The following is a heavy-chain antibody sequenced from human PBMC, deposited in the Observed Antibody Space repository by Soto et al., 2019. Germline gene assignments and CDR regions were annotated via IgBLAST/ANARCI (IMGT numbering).Heavy chain of an antibody. CDR2: ISYDGSNK. CDR1: GFTFSSYG. V-gene: IGHV3-30*18. Sequence: GGSLRLSCAASGFTFSSYGMHWVRQAPGKGLEWVAVISYDGSNKYYADSVKGRFTISRDNSKNTLYLQMNSLRAEDTAVYYCAKDGYDSSGYYSYFDYWGQGTLVTVSS. D-gene: IGHD3-22*01. J-gene: IGHJ4*02. CDR3: AKDGYDSSGYYSYFDY.